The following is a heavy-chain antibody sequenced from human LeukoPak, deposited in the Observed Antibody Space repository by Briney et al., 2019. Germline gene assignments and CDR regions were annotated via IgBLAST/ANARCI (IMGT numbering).Heavy chain of an antibody. CDR3: TTLLYDFWSGYYKTYFDY. Sequence: GGSLRLSCAASGFTFSNAWMSWVRQAPGKGLEWVGRIKSKTDGGTTDYAAPVKGRFTISRDDSKNTLYLQMNSLKTEDTAVYYCTTLLYDFWSGYYKTYFDYWGQGTLVPSPQ. D-gene: IGHD3-3*01. J-gene: IGHJ4*02. CDR1: GFTFSNAW. CDR2: IKSKTDGGTT. V-gene: IGHV3-15*01.